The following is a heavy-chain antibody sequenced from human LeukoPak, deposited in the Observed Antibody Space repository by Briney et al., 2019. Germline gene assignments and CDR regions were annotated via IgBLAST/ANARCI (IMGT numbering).Heavy chain of an antibody. Sequence: ASVKVSCKASGGTFSSYAISWVRQAPGQGLEWMGRIIPLFGTANYAQKSQGTVTITTDESTSTAYMELSSLRSEDTAVYYCARGPYDSSGYPTAFDYWGQGTLVTVST. CDR2: IIPLFGTA. CDR1: GGTFSSYA. V-gene: IGHV1-69*05. CDR3: ARGPYDSSGYPTAFDY. D-gene: IGHD3-22*01. J-gene: IGHJ4*02.